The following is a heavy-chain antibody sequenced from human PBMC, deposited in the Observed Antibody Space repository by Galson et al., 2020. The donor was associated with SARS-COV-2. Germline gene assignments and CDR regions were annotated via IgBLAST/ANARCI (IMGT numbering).Heavy chain of an antibody. CDR2: IYSGGST. V-gene: IGHV3-66*01. CDR3: ARTLTGIAAAGTVVYRWFDP. D-gene: IGHD6-13*01. CDR1: GFTVSSNY. Sequence: TGGSLRLSCAASGFTVSSNYMSWVRQAPGKGLEWVSVIYSGGSTYYADSVKGRFTISRDNSKNTLYLQMNSLRAKDTAVYYCARTLTGIAAAGTVVYRWFDPWGQGTLVTVSS. J-gene: IGHJ5*02.